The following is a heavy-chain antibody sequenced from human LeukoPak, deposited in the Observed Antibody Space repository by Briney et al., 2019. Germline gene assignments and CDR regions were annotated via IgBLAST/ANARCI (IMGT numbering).Heavy chain of an antibody. V-gene: IGHV3-48*02. J-gene: IGHJ4*02. Sequence: PGGSLSLVCAASGFTFSSFSMNWARQAPGKGLEWVSYISSTSVNTHYADSVKGRFTISRANAKHSLYLQMNSLRDEDTAVYYCAIADTALITSDFAFCGQGTLLTVSS. CDR3: AIADTALITSDFAF. D-gene: IGHD5-18*01. CDR1: GFTFSSFS. CDR2: ISSTSVNT.